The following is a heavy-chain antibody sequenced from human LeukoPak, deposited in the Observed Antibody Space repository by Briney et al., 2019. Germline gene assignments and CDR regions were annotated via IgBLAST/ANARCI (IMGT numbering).Heavy chain of an antibody. J-gene: IGHJ2*01. Sequence: GGSLRLSCAASGFTFNNYAMSWVRQAPGKGLEWVSSISGSGGSTYYADSVKGRLTISRDNSKNTLYLQVNSLRAEDTAVYYCAKGPSGSYQGLGRWYFELWGRGTLVTVSS. CDR2: ISGSGGST. CDR1: GFTFNNYA. D-gene: IGHD1-26*01. CDR3: AKGPSGSYQGLGRWYFEL. V-gene: IGHV3-23*01.